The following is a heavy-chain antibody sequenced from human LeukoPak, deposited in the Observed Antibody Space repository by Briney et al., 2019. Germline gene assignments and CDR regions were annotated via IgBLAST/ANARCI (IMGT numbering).Heavy chain of an antibody. CDR2: ISGGGDNT. V-gene: IGHV3-23*01. CDR1: GFTLNKYA. J-gene: IGHJ4*02. D-gene: IGHD6-13*01. Sequence: GGSLRLSCAASGFTLNKYAMSWVRQAPGKGLEWVSGISGGGDNTYYADSVKGRFTISRDNSKNTLYLQMNSLRAEDTAVYYCARGLPGIAAAVFDYWGQGTLVTVSS. CDR3: ARGLPGIAAAVFDY.